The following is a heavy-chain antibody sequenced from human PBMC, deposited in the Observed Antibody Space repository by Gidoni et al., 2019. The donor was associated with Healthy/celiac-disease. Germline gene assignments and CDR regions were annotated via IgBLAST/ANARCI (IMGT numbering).Heavy chain of an antibody. CDR1: GGSFSGYY. J-gene: IGHJ4*02. Sequence: QVQLQQWGAGLLKPSETLSLTCAVYGGSFSGYYWTWFRQPPGKGLEWIGEINHSGSTNYNPSLKSRVTISVDTSKNQFSLKLSSVTAADTAVYYCARRTSWHYGDYWGQGTLVTVSS. V-gene: IGHV4-34*01. D-gene: IGHD3-10*01. CDR2: INHSGST. CDR3: ARRTSWHYGDY.